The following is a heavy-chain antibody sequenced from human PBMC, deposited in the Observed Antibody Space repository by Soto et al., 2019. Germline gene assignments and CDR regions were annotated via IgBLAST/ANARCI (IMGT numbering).Heavy chain of an antibody. V-gene: IGHV1-69*02. J-gene: IGHJ6*02. D-gene: IGHD2-15*01. Sequence: QVQLVQSGAEVKKPGSSVKVSCKASGGTFSRYTFTWVRQAPGQGLEWMGRIIPIVDIPNYAQNFQGRVTITADKSTSTAYMELSSLTSEDTAVYYCASHFTGVLVLGTSPPGGDNYGWDVWGQGTTVSVS. CDR1: GGTFSRYT. CDR2: IIPIVDIP. CDR3: ASHFTGVLVLGTSPPGGDNYGWDV.